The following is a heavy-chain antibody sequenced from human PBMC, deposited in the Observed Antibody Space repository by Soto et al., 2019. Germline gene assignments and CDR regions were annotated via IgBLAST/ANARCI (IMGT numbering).Heavy chain of an antibody. CDR3: ARGGGDSPSHYYYYYYYMDV. V-gene: IGHV4-31*03. J-gene: IGHJ6*03. D-gene: IGHD4-17*01. Sequence: PSETLSLTCTVSGGSISSGGYYWSWIRQHPGKGLEWIGYIYYSGSTYYNPSLKSRVTISVDTSKNQFSLKLSSVTAADTAVYYCARGGGDSPSHYYYYYYYMDVWGKGTTVTVSS. CDR2: IYYSGST. CDR1: GGSISSGGYY.